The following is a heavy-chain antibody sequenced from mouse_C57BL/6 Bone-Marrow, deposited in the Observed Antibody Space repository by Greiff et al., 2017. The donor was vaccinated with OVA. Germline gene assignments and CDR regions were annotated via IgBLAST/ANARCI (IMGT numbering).Heavy chain of an antibody. V-gene: IGHV1-78*01. J-gene: IGHJ4*01. Sequence: QVQLQQSDAELVQPGASVKISCKVSGYTFTDYTIHWMKQRPEQGLEWIGYIYPRDGSTKYNEKFKGKATLTADKSSSTAYMQLNSLTSEDSAVYFCARSCYYGSSPYYYAMDYWGQGTSVTVSS. CDR2: IYPRDGST. CDR1: GYTFTDYT. D-gene: IGHD1-1*01. CDR3: ARSCYYGSSPYYYAMDY.